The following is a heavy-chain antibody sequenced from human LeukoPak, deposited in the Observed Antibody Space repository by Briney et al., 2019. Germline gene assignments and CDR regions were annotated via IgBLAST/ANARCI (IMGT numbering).Heavy chain of an antibody. CDR2: INHNGNVN. CDR1: GFTFSSYW. D-gene: IGHD3-16*01. V-gene: IGHV3-7*03. J-gene: IGHJ6*02. CDR3: ARGGGLDV. Sequence: GGSLRLSCAASGFTFSSYWMNWARQAPGKGLEWVASINHNGNVNYYVDSVKGRFTISRDNAKNSLYLQMSNLRAEDTDVYFCARGGGLDVWGQGATVTVSS.